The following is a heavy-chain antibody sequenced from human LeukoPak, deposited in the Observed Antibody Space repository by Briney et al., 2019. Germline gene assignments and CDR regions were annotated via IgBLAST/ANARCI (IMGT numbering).Heavy chain of an antibody. V-gene: IGHV4-61*01. CDR3: ARDRNYYDSSGYYFAN. CDR2: IYHSGNT. Sequence: SETLSLTCTVSGGSVSSGSSFWSWIRQPPGKGLEWIGYIYHSGNTNYNPSLKSQVTISVDTSKSQLSLKLNSVTAADTAVYYCARDRNYYDSSGYYFANWGQGTLVTVSS. CDR1: GGSVSSGSSF. J-gene: IGHJ4*02. D-gene: IGHD3-22*01.